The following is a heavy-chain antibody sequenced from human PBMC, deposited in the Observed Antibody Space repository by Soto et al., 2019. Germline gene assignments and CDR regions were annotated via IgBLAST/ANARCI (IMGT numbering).Heavy chain of an antibody. CDR3: ARIRLSSLNGSGGGSNYYYYIDV. D-gene: IGHD3-10*01. CDR2: IDWDDDK. Sequence: SGPTLVNPTQTLTLTCTFSGFSLSTSGMCVSWIRQPPGKALEWLARIDWDDDKYYSTSLKTRLTISKDTSKNQVVLTMTNMDPVDTATYYCARIRLSSLNGSGGGSNYYYYIDVWGKGTTVTFSS. CDR1: GFSLSTSGMC. J-gene: IGHJ6*03. V-gene: IGHV2-70*11.